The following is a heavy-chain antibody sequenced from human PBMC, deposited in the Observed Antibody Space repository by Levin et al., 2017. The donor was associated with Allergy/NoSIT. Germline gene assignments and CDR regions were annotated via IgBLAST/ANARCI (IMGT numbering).Heavy chain of an antibody. Sequence: SETLSLTCTVSGGSISSSSYYWGWIRQPPGKGLEWIGSIYYSGSTYYNPSLKSRVTISVDTSKNQFSLKLSSVTAADTAVYYCARDPAPLPPAAVDAFDSWGQGTMVTVSS. J-gene: IGHJ3*02. CDR3: ARDPAPLPPAAVDAFDS. CDR1: GGSISSSSYY. D-gene: IGHD2-2*01. V-gene: IGHV4-39*07. CDR2: IYYSGST.